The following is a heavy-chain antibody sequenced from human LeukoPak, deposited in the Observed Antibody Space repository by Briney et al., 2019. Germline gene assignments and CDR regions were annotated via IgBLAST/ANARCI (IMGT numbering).Heavy chain of an antibody. J-gene: IGHJ4*02. CDR3: ATSEDNDDY. CDR1: GFIFSTYG. D-gene: IGHD2-15*01. Sequence: PGGSLRLSCAASGFIFSTYGMHWVRQAPGKGLEWVAFIRYDGSDKYHADSVKGRFTISRDNSRNTLYLQMNSLRVEDTAVYYCATSEDNDDYWGQGTLVTVSS. CDR2: IRYDGSDK. V-gene: IGHV3-30*02.